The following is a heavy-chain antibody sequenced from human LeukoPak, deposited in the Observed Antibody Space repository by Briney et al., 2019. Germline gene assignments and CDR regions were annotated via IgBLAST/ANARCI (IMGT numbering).Heavy chain of an antibody. CDR1: GFTFSSYA. CDR3: ASGSGTYGFHL. J-gene: IGHJ5*02. V-gene: IGHV3-23*01. CDR2: ISGSGDIT. D-gene: IGHD3-10*01. Sequence: GGSLRLSCAASGFTFSSYAMSWVRQAPGKGLEWVSAISGSGDITYYTDSVKGRFTISRDNSKNTLYLHMNRLRAEDTAVYYCASGSGTYGFHLWGQGTLVTVSS.